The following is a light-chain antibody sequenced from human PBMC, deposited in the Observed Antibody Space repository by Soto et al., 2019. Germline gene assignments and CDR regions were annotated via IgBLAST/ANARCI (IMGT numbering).Light chain of an antibody. CDR3: QQYNNWPREFT. Sequence: EIVMTQSPATLSVSPGERATLSCRASQSVSSNLAWYQQNPGQAPRLLIYGASTRATGIPARFSGSGSGTEFTLTISSLQTEDFAVHYCQQYNNWPREFTFGQGSKLEIK. CDR1: QSVSSN. V-gene: IGKV3-15*01. J-gene: IGKJ2*01. CDR2: GAS.